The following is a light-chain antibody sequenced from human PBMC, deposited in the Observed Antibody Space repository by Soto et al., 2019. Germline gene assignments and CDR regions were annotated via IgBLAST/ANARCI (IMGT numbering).Light chain of an antibody. CDR1: QSVSSNY. Sequence: EIVLTQTPGTLSLSSGERATLSCRASQSVSSNYLAWYQQEPGQAPRLLIYGASSRATGIPDRFSGSGSGTDFTLTISRLEPEDFAVYYCQQYGSSPYTFGQGTMLEIK. CDR3: QQYGSSPYT. V-gene: IGKV3-20*01. CDR2: GAS. J-gene: IGKJ2*01.